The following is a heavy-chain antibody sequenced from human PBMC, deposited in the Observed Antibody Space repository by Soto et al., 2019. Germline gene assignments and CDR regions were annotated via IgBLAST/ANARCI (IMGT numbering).Heavy chain of an antibody. J-gene: IGHJ4*02. CDR3: ARGRLLISD. CDR1: GFTVISDH. D-gene: IGHD1-26*01. Sequence: DVQLVESGGGLVQRGGSLRLACAASGFTVISDHMTWVRQAPGKGLEWVSVIYSGVNTSYADSVKGRFTISRDNAKNTLYLQMNSLRAEDTAVYYCARGRLLISDWGQGAQVIV. V-gene: IGHV3-66*01. CDR2: IYSGVNT.